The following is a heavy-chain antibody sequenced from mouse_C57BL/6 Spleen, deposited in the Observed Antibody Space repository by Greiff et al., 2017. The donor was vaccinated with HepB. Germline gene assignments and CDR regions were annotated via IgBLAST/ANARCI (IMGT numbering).Heavy chain of an antibody. D-gene: IGHD2-3*01. CDR1: GYTFTSYW. V-gene: IGHV1-64*01. J-gene: IGHJ3*01. CDR2: IHPNSGST. Sequence: QVQLQQPGAELVKPGASVKLSCKASGYTFTSYWMHWVKQRPGQGLEWIGMIHPNSGSTNYNEKFKSKATLTVDKSSSTAYMQLSSLTSEDSAVYYCAREAHDGVLFAYWGQGTLVTVSA. CDR3: AREAHDGVLFAY.